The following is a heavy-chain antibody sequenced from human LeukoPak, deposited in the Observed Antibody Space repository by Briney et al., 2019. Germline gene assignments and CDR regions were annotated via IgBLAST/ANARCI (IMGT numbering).Heavy chain of an antibody. CDR2: IYYTGST. V-gene: IGHV4-59*01. CDR3: ARVGFGNTPHPIDY. Sequence: SETLSLTCTVSGGSISSYYWSWIRQPPGKGLEWIGYIYYTGSTNCNPSLKSRVTISVDTSKNQFSLKLSSVTAADTAVYYCARVGFGNTPHPIDYWGQGTLVTVSS. CDR1: GGSISSYY. J-gene: IGHJ4*02. D-gene: IGHD4-23*01.